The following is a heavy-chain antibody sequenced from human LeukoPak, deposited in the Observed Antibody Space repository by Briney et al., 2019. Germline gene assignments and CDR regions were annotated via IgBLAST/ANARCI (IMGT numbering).Heavy chain of an antibody. J-gene: IGHJ3*02. CDR1: GFTFSSYN. Sequence: GGSLRLSCAASGFTFSSYNMNWVRQAPGKGLVWVSRINTDGSSTSYADSVKGRFTISRDNAKNTLYLQMNSLRAEDTAVYYCARVRTITIFGVVIPDAFDIWGQGTMVTVSS. D-gene: IGHD3-3*01. V-gene: IGHV3-74*01. CDR2: INTDGSST. CDR3: ARVRTITIFGVVIPDAFDI.